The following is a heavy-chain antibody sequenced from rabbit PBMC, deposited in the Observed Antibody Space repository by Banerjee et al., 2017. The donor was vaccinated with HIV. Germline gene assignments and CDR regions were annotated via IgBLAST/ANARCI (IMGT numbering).Heavy chain of an antibody. V-gene: IGHV1S43*01. CDR2: IYAGSSGST. J-gene: IGHJ4*01. CDR1: GFTISSNYF. D-gene: IGHD6-1*01. CDR3: ASCYGDYAYAMNL. Sequence: QQQLEESGGGLVQPEGSLALTCKASGFTISSNYFMCWVRQAPGKGLEWIGCIYAGSSGSTYYASWVNGRFTISRSTSLNTVDLKMTSLTAADTATYFCASCYGDYAYAMNLWGPGTLVTVS.